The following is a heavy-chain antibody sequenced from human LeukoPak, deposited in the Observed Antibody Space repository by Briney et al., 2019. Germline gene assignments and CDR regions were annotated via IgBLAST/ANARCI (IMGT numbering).Heavy chain of an antibody. V-gene: IGHV4-39*01. CDR1: GGSISSSSYY. CDR3: ASGLIMFLGVFFIPFFCFAP. J-gene: IGHJ5*02. D-gene: IGHD3-3*01. CDR2: IYYSGST. Sequence: SETLSLTCTVSGGSISSSSYYWGWIRQPPGKGLEWIGSIYYSGSTYYNPSLKSRVTISVDTSKNQFSLKLSSVTAADTAVYSCASGLIMFLGVFFIPFFCFAPGAKGTLVTVSS.